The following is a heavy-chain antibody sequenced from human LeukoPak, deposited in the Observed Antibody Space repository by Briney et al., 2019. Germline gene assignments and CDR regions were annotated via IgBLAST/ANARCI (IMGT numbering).Heavy chain of an antibody. J-gene: IGHJ4*02. CDR2: ITGSGGDT. CDR1: GFTFSGYA. CDR3: AKDRYGGSFDY. V-gene: IGHV3-23*01. D-gene: IGHD4-23*01. Sequence: GGSLRLSCAASGFTFSGYAMNWVRQVPGKGLEWVSTITGSGGDTYYADSVKGRFTISRDNSNNTLYLQMNSLRAEDTAVYNCAKDRYGGSFDYWGQGTLVTVSS.